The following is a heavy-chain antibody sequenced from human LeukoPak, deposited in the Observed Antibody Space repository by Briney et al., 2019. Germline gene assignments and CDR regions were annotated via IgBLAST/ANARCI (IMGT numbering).Heavy chain of an antibody. CDR2: IKKDGSEQ. CDR1: GFSFSDHW. J-gene: IGHJ4*02. Sequence: PGGSLRLSCVASGFSFSDHWMNWFRQAPGKGLEWVATIKKDGSEQYYVDSMKGRLTISRDNAKNSVYLQIHNLRAEDTAVYYCIPSIGGQGILVTVSS. D-gene: IGHD2/OR15-2a*01. CDR3: IPSI. V-gene: IGHV3-7*01.